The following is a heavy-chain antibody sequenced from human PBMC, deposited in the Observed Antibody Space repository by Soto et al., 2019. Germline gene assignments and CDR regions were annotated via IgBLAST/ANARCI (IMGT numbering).Heavy chain of an antibody. Sequence: GGSMRLSCAASGFTFSSYGMHWVRQAPGKGLEWVAVISYDGSNKYYADSVKGRFTISRDNSKNTLYLQMNSLRAEDTAVYYCAKDELYCSSTSCYAGGMDVWGQGTTVTVSS. D-gene: IGHD2-2*01. CDR2: ISYDGSNK. J-gene: IGHJ6*02. CDR3: AKDELYCSSTSCYAGGMDV. V-gene: IGHV3-30*18. CDR1: GFTFSSYG.